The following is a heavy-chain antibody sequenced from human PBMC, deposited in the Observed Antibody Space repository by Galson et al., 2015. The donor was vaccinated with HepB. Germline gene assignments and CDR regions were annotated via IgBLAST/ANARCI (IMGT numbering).Heavy chain of an antibody. V-gene: IGHV3-33*01. CDR3: VRDGCRSDTYQSVATGGGLDC. J-gene: IGHJ4*02. CDR1: GFKLSNSY. Sequence: SLRLSCAASGFKLSNSYMHWVRQAPGKGLEWVALIWFDGSYKFYPDSVKGRFTVSRDTSKSILYLQINSLTVDDTAVYYCVRDGCRSDTYQSVATGGGLDCWGQGTLVTVSS. D-gene: IGHD6-13*01. CDR2: IWFDGSYK.